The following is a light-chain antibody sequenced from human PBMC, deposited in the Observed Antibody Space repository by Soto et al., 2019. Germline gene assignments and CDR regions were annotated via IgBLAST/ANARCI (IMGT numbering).Light chain of an antibody. Sequence: QSVLTQPASVSGSPGQSITISCTGTSSGVGAYNYVSWYQQYPGKAPKLMIYGVTNRPSGVSNRLSGSKTGNTASLTISGLQAEDEADYYCFSHRGGDSHVFGTGTKVTVL. V-gene: IGLV2-14*01. CDR2: GVT. J-gene: IGLJ1*01. CDR3: FSHRGGDSHV. CDR1: SSGVGAYNY.